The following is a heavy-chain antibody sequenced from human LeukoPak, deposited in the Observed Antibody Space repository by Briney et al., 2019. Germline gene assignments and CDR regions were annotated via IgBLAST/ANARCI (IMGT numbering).Heavy chain of an antibody. CDR2: VNTVSSYI. CDR3: ARLRRNSDRSDFFYYYDH. CDR1: GFTFSDYS. Sequence: GRSLRLSCAASGFTFSDYSMNWVRQAPGQGLGWVASVNTVSSYIYYADSMRGRFTISRDNAKNSLFLQMNSLRAEDTAVYYCARLRRNSDRSDFFYYYDHWGQGTLVTVSS. J-gene: IGHJ4*02. D-gene: IGHD3-22*01. V-gene: IGHV3-21*01.